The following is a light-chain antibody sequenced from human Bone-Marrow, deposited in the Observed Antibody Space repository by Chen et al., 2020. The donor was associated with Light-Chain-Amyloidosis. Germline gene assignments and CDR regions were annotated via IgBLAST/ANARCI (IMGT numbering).Light chain of an antibody. CDR1: NIGSTS. CDR3: QVWDRSSDRPV. J-gene: IGLJ3*02. CDR2: DDS. V-gene: IGLV3-21*02. Sequence: SYVLTQPSSVSVAPGQTATIACGGNNIGSTSVHWYQQTPGQAPLLVVYDDSDRPSGIPERLCGSNSGNRATVTSSRVEAGDEADYYCQVWDRSSDRPVFGGGTKLTVL.